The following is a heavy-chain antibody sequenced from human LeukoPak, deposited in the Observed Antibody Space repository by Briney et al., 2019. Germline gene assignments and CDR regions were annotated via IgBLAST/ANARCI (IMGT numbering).Heavy chain of an antibody. CDR3: ARRPLYDYVWNY. V-gene: IGHV5-51*01. J-gene: IGHJ4*02. D-gene: IGHD3-16*01. CDR1: GYSFTSYW. Sequence: GESLKISWKCSGYSFTSYWIGWVRQMPGKGLEWMGSIYPGDSDTRYSPSFQGQVTISAHKSISTAYLQWSSLKASDTAMYYCARRPLYDYVWNYWGQGTLVTVSS. CDR2: IYPGDSDT.